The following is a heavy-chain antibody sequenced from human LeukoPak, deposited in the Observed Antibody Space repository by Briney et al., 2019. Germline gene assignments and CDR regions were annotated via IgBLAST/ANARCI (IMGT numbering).Heavy chain of an antibody. J-gene: IGHJ3*02. Sequence: GRSLRLSCAASGFTFSSYAMSWVRQAPGKGLEWVSAISGSGGSTYYADSVKGRFTISRDNSKNTLYLQMNSLRAEDTAVYYCAKEALLWFGRRGAFDIWGQGTMVTVSS. CDR2: ISGSGGST. V-gene: IGHV3-23*01. CDR1: GFTFSSYA. CDR3: AKEALLWFGRRGAFDI. D-gene: IGHD3-10*01.